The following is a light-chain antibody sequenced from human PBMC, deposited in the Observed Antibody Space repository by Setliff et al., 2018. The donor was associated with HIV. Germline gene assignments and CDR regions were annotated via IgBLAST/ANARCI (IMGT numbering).Light chain of an antibody. V-gene: IGLV2-18*02. Sequence: QSALPQPPSVSGSPGQSVTISCTGTSSDVGGYNRVSWYQQPPGTAPKLMIYEVSNRPSGVPDRFSGSKSGNTASLTISGLQAEDEADYYCSSYTSSRGVVFGGGTKGTVL. CDR1: SSDVGGYNR. CDR3: SSYTSSRGVV. CDR2: EVS. J-gene: IGLJ2*01.